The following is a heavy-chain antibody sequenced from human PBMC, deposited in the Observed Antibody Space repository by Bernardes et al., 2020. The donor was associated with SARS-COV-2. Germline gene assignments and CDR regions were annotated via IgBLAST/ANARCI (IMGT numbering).Heavy chain of an antibody. CDR3: ASLATAAFDI. V-gene: IGHV1-69*13. J-gene: IGHJ3*02. CDR2: IIPIFGTA. Sequence: SVKVSCKASGCTFSSYAISWVRQAPGQGLEWMGGIIPIFGTANYAQKFQGRVTITADESTSTAYMELSSLRSEDTAVYYCASLATAAFDIWGQGTMFTVAS. D-gene: IGHD1-26*01. CDR1: GCTFSSYA.